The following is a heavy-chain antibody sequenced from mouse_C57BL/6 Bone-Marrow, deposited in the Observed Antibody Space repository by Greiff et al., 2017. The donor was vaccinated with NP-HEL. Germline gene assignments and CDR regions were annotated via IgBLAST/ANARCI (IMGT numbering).Heavy chain of an antibody. CDR3: ASYRRFAY. CDR2: IYPGDGDT. D-gene: IGHD2-14*01. V-gene: IGHV1-80*01. Sequence: VKLMESGAELVKPGASVKISCKASGYAFSSYWMNWVKQRPGKGLEWIGQIYPGDGDTNYNGKFKGKATLTADKSSSTAYMQLSSLTSEDSAVYFCASYRRFAYWGQGTLVTVSA. J-gene: IGHJ3*01. CDR1: GYAFSSYW.